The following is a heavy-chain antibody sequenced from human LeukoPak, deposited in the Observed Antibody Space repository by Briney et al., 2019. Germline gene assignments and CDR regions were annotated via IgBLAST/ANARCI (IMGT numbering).Heavy chain of an antibody. Sequence: SETLSLTCTVSGGSISSYYWSWIRQPPGKGLEWIGYIYYSGSTNYNPSLKSRVTISVDTSKNQFSLKLSSVTAADTAVYYCARALTVAGWFDPWGQGTLVTVSS. CDR3: ARALTVAGWFDP. CDR2: IYYSGST. V-gene: IGHV4-59*01. D-gene: IGHD6-19*01. J-gene: IGHJ5*02. CDR1: GGSISSYY.